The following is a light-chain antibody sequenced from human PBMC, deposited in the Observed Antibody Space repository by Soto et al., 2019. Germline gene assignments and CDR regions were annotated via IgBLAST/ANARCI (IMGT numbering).Light chain of an antibody. V-gene: IGKV3-15*01. CDR3: QQYNNWPFS. J-gene: IGKJ5*01. Sequence: EIVMTQSPATLSVSPGERFTLSCRASQEVRGSQVAWYQQKPGEAPRLLIFSASIRATGIPARFSGSGSGTDFTLTISGLQSEDSAVYFCQQYNNWPFSFGQGTRLEIK. CDR2: SAS. CDR1: QEVRGSQ.